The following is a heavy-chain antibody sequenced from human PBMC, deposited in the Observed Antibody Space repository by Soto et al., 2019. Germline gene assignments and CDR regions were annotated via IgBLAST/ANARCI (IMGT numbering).Heavy chain of an antibody. D-gene: IGHD6-6*01. J-gene: IGHJ4*02. CDR2: IGGSGDGT. CDR1: GFTFDGYA. V-gene: IGHV3-23*01. CDR3: ARAREVTFIRMPSSH. Sequence: GGSLRLSCAASGFTFDGYAMSWVRQAPGKGLQWVSSIGGSGDGTYYADSVKGRFTISRDNSKNTLYLQMNSLRAEDTAVYYCARAREVTFIRMPSSHWGQGTLATVSS.